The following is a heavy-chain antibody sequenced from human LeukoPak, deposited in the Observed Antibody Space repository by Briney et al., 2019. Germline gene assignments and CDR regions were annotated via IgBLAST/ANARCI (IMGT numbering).Heavy chain of an antibody. CDR2: TSSDGNIK. Sequence: GGSLRLSCAASGFTFSSYAMHWVRQAPGKGLEWVAVTSSDGNIKYYADSVKGRFTISRDNSKNTLYLQMNSLRGEDTGVYYCARDPIPATARHFDYWGQGTLVTVSS. CDR1: GFTFSSYA. D-gene: IGHD1-1*01. J-gene: IGHJ4*02. CDR3: ARDPIPATARHFDY. V-gene: IGHV3-30-3*01.